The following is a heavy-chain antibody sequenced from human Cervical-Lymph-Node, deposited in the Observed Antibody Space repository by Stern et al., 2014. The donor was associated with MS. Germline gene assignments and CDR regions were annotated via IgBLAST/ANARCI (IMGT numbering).Heavy chain of an antibody. CDR3: AKDSSYSSGWSEYLQD. CDR1: GFTFGRYG. V-gene: IGHV3-30*18. D-gene: IGHD6-19*01. Sequence: VQLVESGGGVVQPGRSLRLSCAASGFTFGRYGMNWVRQTPGKGLEWVAVISYGGSDQSYADSVKGRFTISRDNSKNTLYLQMNSLRPEDTAVYYCAKDSSYSSGWSEYLQDWGQGTLVTVSS. J-gene: IGHJ1*01. CDR2: ISYGGSDQ.